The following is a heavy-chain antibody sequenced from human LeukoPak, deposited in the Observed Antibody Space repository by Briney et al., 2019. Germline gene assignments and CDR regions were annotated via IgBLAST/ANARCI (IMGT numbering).Heavy chain of an antibody. CDR3: AKGAVAGTEVDY. CDR1: GFTFDDYA. CDR2: IRYDGSNK. D-gene: IGHD6-19*01. V-gene: IGHV3-30*02. Sequence: GGSLRLSCAASGFTFDDYAMHWVRQAPGKGLEWVAFIRYDGSNKYYADSVKGRFTISRDNSKNTLYLQMNSLRAEDTAVYYWAKGAVAGTEVDYWGQGTLVTVSS. J-gene: IGHJ4*02.